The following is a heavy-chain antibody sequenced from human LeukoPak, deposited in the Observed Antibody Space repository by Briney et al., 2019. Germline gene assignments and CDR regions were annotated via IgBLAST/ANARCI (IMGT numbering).Heavy chain of an antibody. V-gene: IGHV4-34*01. Sequence: SETLSLTCAVYGGSFSGYYWSWIRQPPGKGLEWIGEINHSGSTNYNPSLKSRVTISVDTSKNQSSLKLSSVTAADTAVYYCARLVKGYCSSTSCSPGPNYYYGMDVWGQGTTVTVSS. D-gene: IGHD2-2*01. J-gene: IGHJ6*02. CDR2: INHSGST. CDR3: ARLVKGYCSSTSCSPGPNYYYGMDV. CDR1: GGSFSGYY.